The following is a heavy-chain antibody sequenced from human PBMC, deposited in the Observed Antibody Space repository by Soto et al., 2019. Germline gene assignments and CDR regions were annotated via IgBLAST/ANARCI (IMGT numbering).Heavy chain of an antibody. Sequence: QVQLVESGGGVVQPGRSLRLSCAASGFTFSSYGMHWVRQAPGKGLEWLAVIIYDGSTKYYADSVKGRFTISRDKSKSTLYLQMNSLRAEDTAVYYCAKHRMGAWVRGYFDYWGQGTLVTVSS. V-gene: IGHV3-30*18. CDR1: GFTFSSYG. CDR3: AKHRMGAWVRGYFDY. D-gene: IGHD3-10*01. CDR2: IIYDGSTK. J-gene: IGHJ4*02.